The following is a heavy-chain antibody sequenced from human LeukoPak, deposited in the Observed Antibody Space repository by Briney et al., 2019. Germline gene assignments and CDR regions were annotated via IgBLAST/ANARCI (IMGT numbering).Heavy chain of an antibody. D-gene: IGHD3-16*01. J-gene: IGHJ3*02. CDR2: IYYSGST. CDR3: ARRYESDAFDI. V-gene: IGHV4-39*07. CDR1: GASISSGNYY. Sequence: SETLSLTCTVSGASISSGNYYWSWIRQTAGKGLEWIGSIYYSGSTYYNPSLKSRVTISVDTSKNQFSLKLSSVTAADTAVYYCARRYESDAFDIWGQGTMVTVSS.